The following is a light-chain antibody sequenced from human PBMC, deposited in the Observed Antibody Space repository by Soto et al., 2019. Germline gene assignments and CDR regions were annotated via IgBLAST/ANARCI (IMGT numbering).Light chain of an antibody. J-gene: IGKJ1*01. CDR2: GAS. Sequence: IVLTQSPGTLSLSPGERATLSCRASQTLSSNFLAWYQQRPGQAPSLLIYGASNRATGVPDRFSGGGSGTDFTLTISRLETEDFAVYYCQQFGSAPRTFGQGTKVDI. CDR1: QTLSSNF. V-gene: IGKV3-20*01. CDR3: QQFGSAPRT.